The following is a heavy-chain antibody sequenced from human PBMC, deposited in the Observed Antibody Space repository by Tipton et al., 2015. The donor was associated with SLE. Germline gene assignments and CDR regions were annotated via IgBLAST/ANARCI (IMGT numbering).Heavy chain of an antibody. Sequence: TLSLTCAVFGGSFSGNYWIWIRQTPGKGLEWIGEINHRGGTNLNPSLESRVSVSKDTSKNQFSLKLNSVTAADTAVYYCPIYYHDSTGLHWFDPWGQGTLVTVSS. CDR1: GGSFSGNY. D-gene: IGHD3-22*01. J-gene: IGHJ5*02. CDR2: INHRGGT. CDR3: PIYYHDSTGLHWFDP. V-gene: IGHV4-34*03.